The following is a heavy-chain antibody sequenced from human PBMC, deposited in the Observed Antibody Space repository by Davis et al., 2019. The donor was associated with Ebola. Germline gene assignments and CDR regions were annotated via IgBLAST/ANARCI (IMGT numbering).Heavy chain of an antibody. CDR1: GGSISSSSYY. D-gene: IGHD3-16*02. J-gene: IGHJ4*02. V-gene: IGHV4-39*07. Sequence: PSETLSLTCTVSGGSISSSSYYWGWIRQPPGKGLECIGSIYYSGSTYYNPSLKSRVTISVDTSRTQFSLKLSSVTAADTAVYYCARGGSYRPYYFDYWGQGTLVTISS. CDR3: ARGGSYRPYYFDY. CDR2: IYYSGST.